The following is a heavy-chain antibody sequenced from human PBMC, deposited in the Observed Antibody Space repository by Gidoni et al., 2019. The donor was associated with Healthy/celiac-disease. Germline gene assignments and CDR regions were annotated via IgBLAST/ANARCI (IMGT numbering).Heavy chain of an antibody. CDR2: IYYRGST. Sequence: QLQLQESGPGLVKPSETLSLTCTVSGGSISSSSYYWGWIRQPPGKGLEWIGSIYYRGSTYYNPSLKSRVTISVDTSKNQFSLKLSSVTAADTAVYYCATTTVTTRAYDYWGQGTLVTVSS. V-gene: IGHV4-39*01. CDR3: ATTTVTTRAYDY. CDR1: GGSISSSSYY. D-gene: IGHD4-17*01. J-gene: IGHJ4*02.